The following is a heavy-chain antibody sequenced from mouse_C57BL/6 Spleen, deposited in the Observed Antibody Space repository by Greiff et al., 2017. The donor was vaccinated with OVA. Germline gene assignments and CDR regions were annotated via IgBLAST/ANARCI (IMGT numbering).Heavy chain of an antibody. CDR1: GYTFTSYW. D-gene: IGHD1-1*01. J-gene: IGHJ2*01. CDR2: IHPNSGST. Sequence: VQLQQPGAELVKPGASVKLSCKASGYTFTSYWMHWVKQRPGQGLEWIGMIHPNSGSTNYNEKFKSKATLTVDKSSSTAYMQLSSLTSEDSAVYYCARGAHYYGSSYSYYFDYWGQGTTLTVSS. CDR3: ARGAHYYGSSYSYYFDY. V-gene: IGHV1-64*01.